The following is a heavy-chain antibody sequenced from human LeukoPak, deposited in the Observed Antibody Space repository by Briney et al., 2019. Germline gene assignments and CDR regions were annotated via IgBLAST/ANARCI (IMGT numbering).Heavy chain of an antibody. CDR2: INPNSGGT. CDR3: ARDYGGNSDAFDI. J-gene: IGHJ3*02. V-gene: IGHV1-2*02. Sequence: ASVTVSFKASGYTFTVYYMHWVRQAPGQGLEWMGWINPNSGGTNYAQKFQGRVTMTRDTSISTAYMELSRLRSDDTAVYYCARDYGGNSDAFDIWGQGTMVTVSS. CDR1: GYTFTVYY. D-gene: IGHD4-23*01.